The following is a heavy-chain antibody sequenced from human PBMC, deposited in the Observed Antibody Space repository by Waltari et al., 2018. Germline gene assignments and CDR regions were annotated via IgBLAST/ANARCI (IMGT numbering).Heavy chain of an antibody. J-gene: IGHJ4*02. V-gene: IGHV1-2*06. Sequence: LVQSGAEVKKPGASVKVSCKASGYTFTGYAILWVRQAPGQGLAWMGRSNPKNGDTHYAQKFQGRVAMTTDTSTNTAFMELHSLRSDDTAVYYCLRDSSGSHFDYWGQGTLVTVSS. CDR3: LRDSSGSHFDY. D-gene: IGHD3-22*01. CDR2: SNPKNGDT. CDR1: GYTFTGYA.